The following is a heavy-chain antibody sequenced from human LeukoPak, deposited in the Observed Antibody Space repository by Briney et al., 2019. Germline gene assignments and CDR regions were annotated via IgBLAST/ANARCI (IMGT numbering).Heavy chain of an antibody. CDR3: ARVSGYHWESSYDY. Sequence: SVKVSCKASGFTFTSSAMQWVRQARGQRLEWIGWIVVGSGNTNYAQKFQERVTITRDMSTSTAYMELSSLRSEDTAVYYCARVSGYHWESSYDYWGQGTLVTVSS. V-gene: IGHV1-58*02. CDR2: IVVGSGNT. CDR1: GFTFTSSA. J-gene: IGHJ4*02. D-gene: IGHD5-12*01.